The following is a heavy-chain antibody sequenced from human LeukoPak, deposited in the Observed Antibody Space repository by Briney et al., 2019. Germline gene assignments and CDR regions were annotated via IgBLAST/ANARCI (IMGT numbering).Heavy chain of an antibody. CDR2: IYPGDSDT. Sequence: GESLKISCKGSGYSFTSYWIGWVRQMPGKGLAWMGIIYPGDSDTRYSPSFQGQVTISADKSISTAYLQWSSLKASDTAMYYCARTYVWGSYRPYYFDYWGQGTLVTVSS. V-gene: IGHV5-51*01. CDR3: ARTYVWGSYRPYYFDY. J-gene: IGHJ4*02. CDR1: GYSFTSYW. D-gene: IGHD3-16*02.